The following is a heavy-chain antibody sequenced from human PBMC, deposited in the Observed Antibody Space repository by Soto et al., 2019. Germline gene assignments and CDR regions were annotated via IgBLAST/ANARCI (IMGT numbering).Heavy chain of an antibody. CDR3: ARDRYYGSGNNWFDP. Sequence: ASVKVSCKASGYTFTSYGISWVRQAPGQGLEWMGWISAYNGNTNYAQKLQGRVTMTTDTSTSTAYMELRSLRSDDTAVYYCARDRYYGSGNNWFDPWGQGTLVTVSS. CDR1: GYTFTSYG. V-gene: IGHV1-18*01. CDR2: ISAYNGNT. D-gene: IGHD3-10*01. J-gene: IGHJ5*02.